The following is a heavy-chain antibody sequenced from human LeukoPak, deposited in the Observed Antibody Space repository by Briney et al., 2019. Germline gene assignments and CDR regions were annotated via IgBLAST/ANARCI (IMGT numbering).Heavy chain of an antibody. J-gene: IGHJ4*02. D-gene: IGHD4-17*01. Sequence: GRSLRLSCAASGFTFDDYAMHWVRQAPGKGLEWVSGISWNSGSIGYADSVKGRFTISRDNAKNSLYLQMSSLRAEDTALYYCARDYYGDSYFDYWGQGTLVTVSS. CDR2: ISWNSGSI. CDR1: GFTFDDYA. V-gene: IGHV3-9*01. CDR3: ARDYYGDSYFDY.